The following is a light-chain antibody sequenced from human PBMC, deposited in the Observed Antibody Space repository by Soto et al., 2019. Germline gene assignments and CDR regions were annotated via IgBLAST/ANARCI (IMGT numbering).Light chain of an antibody. CDR3: QQSYSTPLYT. V-gene: IGKV1-39*01. CDR1: QSISSY. Sequence: DIQMTQSPSSLSASVGDRVTITCRASQSISSYLNWYQQKPGKAPKLLIYAASSLQSGVPSRFSGSGSGTDFTLTISILQPADFATYYCQQSYSTPLYTFGQGTKLEIK. CDR2: AAS. J-gene: IGKJ2*01.